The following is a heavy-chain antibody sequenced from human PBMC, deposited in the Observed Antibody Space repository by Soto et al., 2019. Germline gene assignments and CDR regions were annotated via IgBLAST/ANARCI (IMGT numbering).Heavy chain of an antibody. CDR1: GGNFISYA. Sequence: PGGSLRLSSTASGGNFISYAMSWVRQAPGKGLEWVSAISGSGGSTYYADSVKGRFTISRDNSKNTLYLQMNSLRAEDTAVYYCAKGLELWFGELLFPDAFDIWGQGTMVTVSS. D-gene: IGHD3-10*01. CDR3: AKGLELWFGELLFPDAFDI. J-gene: IGHJ3*02. CDR2: ISGSGGST. V-gene: IGHV3-23*01.